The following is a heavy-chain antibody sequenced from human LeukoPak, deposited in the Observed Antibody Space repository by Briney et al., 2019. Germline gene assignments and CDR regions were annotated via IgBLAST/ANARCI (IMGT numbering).Heavy chain of an antibody. Sequence: SETLSLTCTVSGGSISSYYWSWIRQPPGKGLEWIGYIHHSGSTIYNSSLKSRVTISVDTSKNQFSLKLTSVTAADTAVYYCARHEYCSGGSCYGFFNWFDPWGQGTLVTVSS. CDR1: GGSISSYY. CDR2: IHHSGST. V-gene: IGHV4-59*01. J-gene: IGHJ5*02. CDR3: ARHEYCSGGSCYGFFNWFDP. D-gene: IGHD2-15*01.